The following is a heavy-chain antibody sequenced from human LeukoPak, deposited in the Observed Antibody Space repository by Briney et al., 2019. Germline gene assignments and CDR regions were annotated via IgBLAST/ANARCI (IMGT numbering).Heavy chain of an antibody. Sequence: GGSLRLSCAASEFTFNNAWMNWVRQAPGKGLEWVGRIRSKTDGGTADYAAPVRGRFTISRDDSKNTQYLQMNSLKTEDTAVYYCSTGLIPATGYYWGQGTLVAVSS. CDR3: STGLIPATGYY. D-gene: IGHD6-13*01. J-gene: IGHJ4*02. CDR2: IRSKTDGGTA. V-gene: IGHV3-15*01. CDR1: EFTFNNAW.